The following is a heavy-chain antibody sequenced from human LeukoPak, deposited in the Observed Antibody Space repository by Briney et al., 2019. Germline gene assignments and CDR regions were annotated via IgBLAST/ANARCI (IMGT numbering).Heavy chain of an antibody. CDR3: AREHIVVVPAAYYFDY. D-gene: IGHD2-2*01. CDR1: GGSISSGDSY. V-gene: IGHV4-30-4*01. Sequence: PSQTLSLTCTVSGGSISSGDSYWSRIRQPPGKGLEWIGYIYYSGSTYYNPSLKSRVTISVDTSKNQFSLKLSSVTAADTAVYYCAREHIVVVPAAYYFDYWGQGTLVTVSS. J-gene: IGHJ4*02. CDR2: IYYSGST.